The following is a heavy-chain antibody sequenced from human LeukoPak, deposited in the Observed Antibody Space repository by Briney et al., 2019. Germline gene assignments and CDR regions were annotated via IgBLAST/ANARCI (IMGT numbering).Heavy chain of an antibody. CDR1: NGSISGFY. Sequence: SETLSLTCTVSNGSISGFYWSWIRQPPGKGLEWIGYIYYSGSTDYNPSLKSRVTMSVDTPKKQFSLNLKSATDADTAVYYCASRLVDSYYYYGLDVWGQGTTVTVSS. CDR3: ASRLVDSYYYYGLDV. D-gene: IGHD6-6*01. CDR2: IYYSGST. J-gene: IGHJ6*02. V-gene: IGHV4-59*01.